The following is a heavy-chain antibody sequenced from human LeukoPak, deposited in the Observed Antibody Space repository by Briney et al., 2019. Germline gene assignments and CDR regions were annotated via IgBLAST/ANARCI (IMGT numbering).Heavy chain of an antibody. CDR2: IYHSGST. Sequence: SETLSLTCAVSGGSISSGGYSWSWIRQPPGKGLEWIGYIYHSGSTYYNPSLKSRVTISVDRSKNQFSLKLSSVTAADTAVYYCARLRGYIDIWGQGTMVAVSS. CDR3: ARLRGYIDI. D-gene: IGHD5-18*01. V-gene: IGHV4-30-2*01. J-gene: IGHJ3*02. CDR1: GGSISSGGYS.